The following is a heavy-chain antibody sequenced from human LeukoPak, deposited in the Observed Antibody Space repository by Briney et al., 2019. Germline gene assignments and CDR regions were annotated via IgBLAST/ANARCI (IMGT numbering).Heavy chain of an antibody. Sequence: GASVKVSCKASGYTFTSYGISWVRQAPGQGLEWMGWINPDSGGTNYAQRFQGRVTMTRDTSITTAYMELSSLRSDDTAVYYCACELSNRENFDYWGQGTLVTVSS. J-gene: IGHJ4*02. CDR1: GYTFTSYG. CDR3: ACELSNRENFDY. V-gene: IGHV1-2*02. CDR2: INPDSGGT. D-gene: IGHD1-26*01.